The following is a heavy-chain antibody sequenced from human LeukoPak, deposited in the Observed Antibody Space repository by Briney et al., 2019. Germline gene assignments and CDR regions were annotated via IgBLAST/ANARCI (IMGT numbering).Heavy chain of an antibody. Sequence: SETLSLTCAVYGGSFSGYYWTWIRQSPGKGLEWIGEINPSGSTYYNPSLKSRLTISGDTSKSQFPLRLTSVTAADTAVYYCARGRQEISMILVVMTGVSYYLDVWGKGTTVTVS. V-gene: IGHV4-34*01. CDR1: GGSFSGYY. CDR2: INPSGST. D-gene: IGHD3-22*01. CDR3: ARGRQEISMILVVMTGVSYYLDV. J-gene: IGHJ6*03.